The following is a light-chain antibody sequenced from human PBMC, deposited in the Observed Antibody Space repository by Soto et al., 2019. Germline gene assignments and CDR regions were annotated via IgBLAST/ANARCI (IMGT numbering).Light chain of an antibody. J-gene: IGKJ1*01. Sequence: EIVLTQSPSTLSLSPGDRATLSCRASQSFTRNYLAWYQQKPGQAPSLLIYGASSRATGIPDRFSGRGSGTDFTLAISRLETEDFALYYCQQYGDSPFTFGQGTKVDIK. CDR3: QQYGDSPFT. CDR2: GAS. V-gene: IGKV3-20*01. CDR1: QSFTRNY.